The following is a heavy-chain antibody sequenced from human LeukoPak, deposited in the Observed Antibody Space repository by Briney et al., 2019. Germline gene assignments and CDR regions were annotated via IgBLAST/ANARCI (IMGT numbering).Heavy chain of an antibody. V-gene: IGHV1-46*01. D-gene: IGHD6-19*01. J-gene: IGHJ4*02. CDR3: ARDTNPSYSGWYNLPDY. CDR1: GYIFTSYY. Sequence: ASVKVSCKASGYIFTSYYMHWVRQPPGQGLEWMGIINPSGGSTSYAQKFQGRVTMTRDTSTSTVYMELSSLRSEDTAVYYCARDTNPSYSGWYNLPDYWGQGTLVTVSS. CDR2: INPSGGST.